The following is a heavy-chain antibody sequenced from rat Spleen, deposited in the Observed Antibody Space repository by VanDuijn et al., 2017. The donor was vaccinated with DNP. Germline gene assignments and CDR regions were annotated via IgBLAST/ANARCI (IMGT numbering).Heavy chain of an antibody. CDR3: ARGYNNYGFAY. D-gene: IGHD4-1*01. CDR2: IWNTGGT. V-gene: IGHV2-41*01. J-gene: IGHJ3*01. CDR1: GFSLTIYN. Sequence: QVQLKESGPGLVQPSQTLSLTCTVAGFSLTIYNVHWVRQPPGKGLEWMGVIWNTGGTRYNSALKSRLSITKDTSKSQVFLKMHSLQTEDTATYYCARGYNNYGFAYWGQGTLVTVSS.